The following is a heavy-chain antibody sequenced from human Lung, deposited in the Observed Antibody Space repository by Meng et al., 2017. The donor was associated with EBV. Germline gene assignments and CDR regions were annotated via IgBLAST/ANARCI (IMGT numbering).Heavy chain of an antibody. CDR1: GGSFNNYY. D-gene: IGHD3-10*01. J-gene: IGHJ5*02. V-gene: IGHV4-4*07. Sequence: QVRVQESGPGPAKPSETLSLTCTVSGGSFNNYYWSWIRQHAGKGLEWIGHIQTSGNTNYNPSLKSRITMSMDTSKNHFSLNLSSVTAADTAVYYCARGITMVRGVPGHWFDPWGQGTLVTVSS. CDR2: IQTSGNT. CDR3: ARGITMVRGVPGHWFDP.